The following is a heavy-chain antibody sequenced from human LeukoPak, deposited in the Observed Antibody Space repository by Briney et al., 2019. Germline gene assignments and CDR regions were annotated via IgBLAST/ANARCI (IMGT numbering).Heavy chain of an antibody. D-gene: IGHD2-15*01. CDR2: ISGGGDST. CDR1: GFTFSIYA. J-gene: IGHJ4*02. Sequence: PGGSLRLSCAASGFTFSIYAMSWVRQAPGEGLEWVSAISGGGDSTHYADSVRGRFTVSRDNAKNSLFLQMNSLRDEDTAVYYCARAEALLPYLYWGQGTLVTVSS. V-gene: IGHV3-23*01. CDR3: ARAEALLPYLY.